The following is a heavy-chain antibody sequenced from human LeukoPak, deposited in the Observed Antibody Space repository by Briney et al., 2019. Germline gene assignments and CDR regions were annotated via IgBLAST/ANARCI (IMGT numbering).Heavy chain of an antibody. V-gene: IGHV4-59*01. J-gene: IGHJ4*02. CDR3: ASAGGYSYGSFDY. CDR1: GGSISSYY. D-gene: IGHD5-18*01. Sequence: PSETLSLTCTVSGGSISSYYWSWIRQPPGKGLEWIGYIYYSGSTNYNPSLKSRVTIPVDTSKNQFSLKLSSVTAADTAVYYCASAGGYSYGSFDYWGQGTLVTVSS. CDR2: IYYSGST.